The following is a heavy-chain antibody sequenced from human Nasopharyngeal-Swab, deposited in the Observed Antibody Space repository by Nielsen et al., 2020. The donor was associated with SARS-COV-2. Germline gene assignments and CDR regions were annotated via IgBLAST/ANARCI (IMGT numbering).Heavy chain of an antibody. J-gene: IGHJ6*03. V-gene: IGHV3-7*03. CDR2: IKQDGSEK. Sequence: WIRQPPGKGLEWVANIKQDGSEKYYVDSVKGRFTISRDNAKNSLYLQMNGLRAEDTAVYYCARNDFWSGYYKVPMDVWGKGTTVTVSS. CDR3: ARNDFWSGYYKVPMDV. D-gene: IGHD3-3*01.